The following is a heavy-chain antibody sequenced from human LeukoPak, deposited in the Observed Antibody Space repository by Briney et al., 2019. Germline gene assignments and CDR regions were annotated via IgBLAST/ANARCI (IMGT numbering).Heavy chain of an antibody. D-gene: IGHD5-24*01. CDR2: INPNSGDT. V-gene: IGHV1-2*02. CDR1: GYTFTGYY. CDR3: ARDRSRDGYNALDY. Sequence: ASVKVSCKASGYTFTGYYVHWVRQAPGQGLEWMGWINPNSGDTNYAQGFQGRLTMTRDTSISTAYMELTRLRSDDTAVYYCARDRSRDGYNALDYWGQGTLVTVSS. J-gene: IGHJ4*02.